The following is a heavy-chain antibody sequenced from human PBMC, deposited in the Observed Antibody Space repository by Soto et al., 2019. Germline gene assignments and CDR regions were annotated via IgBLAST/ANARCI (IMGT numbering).Heavy chain of an antibody. D-gene: IGHD2-2*01. CDR2: IYYSGST. Sequence: QVQLQESGPGLVKPSETLSLTCTVSGGSISSYYWSWIRQPPGKGLEWIGYIYYSGSTNYNPSLKSRVTISVDTSKNQFCLRLSSVIAADTAVYYCARGLLVVPAAMSDYYYYMDVWGKGTTVTVSS. J-gene: IGHJ6*03. V-gene: IGHV4-59*01. CDR1: GGSISSYY. CDR3: ARGLLVVPAAMSDYYYYMDV.